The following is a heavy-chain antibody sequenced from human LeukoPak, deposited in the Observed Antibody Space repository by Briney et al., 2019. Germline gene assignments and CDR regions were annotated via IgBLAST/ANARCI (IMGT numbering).Heavy chain of an antibody. CDR2: IYYSGNT. CDR1: GGSISSGNYY. J-gene: IGHJ4*02. Sequence: SQTLSLTCTVSGGSISSGNYYWSWIRQHPGKGLEWIGYIYYSGNTYYNPSLKSRVTISVDTSKNQFSLKLTSVTAADTAVYFCGGGGGGAYYYGSGSYYPLYDYWGQGTLVTVSS. CDR3: GGGGGGAYYYGSGSYYPLYDY. V-gene: IGHV4-31*03. D-gene: IGHD3-10*01.